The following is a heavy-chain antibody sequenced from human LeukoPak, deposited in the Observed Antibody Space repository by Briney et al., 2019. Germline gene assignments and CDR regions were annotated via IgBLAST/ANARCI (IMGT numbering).Heavy chain of an antibody. V-gene: IGHV3-23*01. CDR2: ISGGGGST. CDR1: GYTFNNYA. D-gene: IGHD2/OR15-2a*01. Sequence: GGSLRLSCAASGYTFNNYAMSWVRRAPGKGLEWVSAISGGGGSTYYADSVKGRFTISRDNSKNTLYLQMNSLRAEDTAVYYCAKGISSFFFDYWGRGTLVTVSS. CDR3: AKGISSFFFDY. J-gene: IGHJ4*02.